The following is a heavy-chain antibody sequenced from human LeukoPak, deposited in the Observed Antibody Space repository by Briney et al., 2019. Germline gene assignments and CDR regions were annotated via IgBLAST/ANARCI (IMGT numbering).Heavy chain of an antibody. CDR3: ARDPGVEYYFDY. J-gene: IGHJ4*02. Sequence: ASVKVSCKASGYTFTSYYMHWVRQAPGQGLEWMGIINPSGGSTSYAQKFQGRVTMTRDTPTSTVYMELSSLRSEDTAVYYCARDPGVEYYFDYWGQGTLVTVSS. V-gene: IGHV1-46*01. CDR2: INPSGGST. D-gene: IGHD1-1*01. CDR1: GYTFTSYY.